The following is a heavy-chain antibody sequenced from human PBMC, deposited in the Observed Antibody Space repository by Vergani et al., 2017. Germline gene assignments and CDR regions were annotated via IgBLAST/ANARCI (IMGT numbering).Heavy chain of an antibody. J-gene: IGHJ4*02. CDR3: AREERSNASPFVGD. CDR2: ISGHGDRT. D-gene: IGHD3-16*01. Sequence: EVHLLESGGGQVEAGGSLRLSCVASGFTFSNSAMSWVRQTSGKGLEWVSAISGHGDRTYYADSVKGRFTISRDISKNTVYLQMNSLKAEDSATYYCAREERSNASPFVGDWGQGTLVTV. CDR1: GFTFSNSA. V-gene: IGHV3-23*01.